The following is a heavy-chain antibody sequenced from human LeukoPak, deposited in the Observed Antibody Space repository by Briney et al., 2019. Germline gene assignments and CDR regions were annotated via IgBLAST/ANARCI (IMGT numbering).Heavy chain of an antibody. Sequence: ASVKVSCKASGYTFTGHYMHWVRQAPGQGLEWVGRINPNSGGTNYAQKFQGRVTMTRDTSVSTAYVELSRLTFDDTAVYYCARKDLSGYSSLDYWGQGTLVTVSS. CDR2: INPNSGGT. D-gene: IGHD5-18*01. CDR1: GYTFTGHY. V-gene: IGHV1-2*06. J-gene: IGHJ4*02. CDR3: ARKDLSGYSSLDY.